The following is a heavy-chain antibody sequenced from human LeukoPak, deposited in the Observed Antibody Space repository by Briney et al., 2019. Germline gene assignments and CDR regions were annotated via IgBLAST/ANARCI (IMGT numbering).Heavy chain of an antibody. J-gene: IGHJ4*02. D-gene: IGHD3-10*01. Sequence: QSGGSLRLSCEASGFTLSSYGIHWVRQAPGKGLEWVAAISNDGNNKYYADPVKGRFTISRDNSKNTLYLQMNSLRAEDTAVYYCAKEIYYGSGSYPDYWGQGTLVIVSS. V-gene: IGHV3-30*18. CDR3: AKEIYYGSGSYPDY. CDR1: GFTLSSYG. CDR2: ISNDGNNK.